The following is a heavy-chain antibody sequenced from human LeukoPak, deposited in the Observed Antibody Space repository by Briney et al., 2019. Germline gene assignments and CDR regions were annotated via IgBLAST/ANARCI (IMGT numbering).Heavy chain of an antibody. CDR1: GGTFSSYA. D-gene: IGHD6-13*01. V-gene: IGHV1-69*05. CDR3: ARAKAYSSSWDLDY. J-gene: IGHJ4*02. Sequence: ASVKVSCKASGGTFSSYAISWVRQAPGQGLEWMGGIIPIFGTANYAQKFQGRVTITTDESTSTAYMELSSLRSEDTALYYCARAKAYSSSWDLDYWGQGTLVTVSS. CDR2: IIPIFGTA.